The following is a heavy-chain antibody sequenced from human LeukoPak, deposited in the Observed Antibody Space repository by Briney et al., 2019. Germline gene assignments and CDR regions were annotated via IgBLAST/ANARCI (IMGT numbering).Heavy chain of an antibody. Sequence: GGSLRLSCTASGFTFSSYAMHWVRQAPGKGLEWVSVISSDGTNKYYADSVKGRFTISRDNSKNTLYLQMNSLRAEDTALYYCARDRDRAADYYFHYWGQGTLVTVSS. D-gene: IGHD6-25*01. CDR2: ISSDGTNK. CDR3: ARDRDRAADYYFHY. V-gene: IGHV3-30-3*01. J-gene: IGHJ4*02. CDR1: GFTFSSYA.